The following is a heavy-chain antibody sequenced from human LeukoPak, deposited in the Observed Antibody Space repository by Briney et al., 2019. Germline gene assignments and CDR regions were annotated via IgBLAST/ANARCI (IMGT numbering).Heavy chain of an antibody. CDR2: ISGNGGST. J-gene: IGHJ5*02. V-gene: IGHV3-23*01. D-gene: IGHD1-1*01. CDR3: AKNNSGTTGTTSWFDP. CDR1: GSTFSNYA. Sequence: QPGGSLRLSCTTSGSTFSNYAMTWVRQAPGKGLEWVSGISGNGGSTYYADSVKGRFTISRDNSKNTLYLQMNSLRAEDTAVFYCAKNNSGTTGTTSWFDPWGQGTLVTVSS.